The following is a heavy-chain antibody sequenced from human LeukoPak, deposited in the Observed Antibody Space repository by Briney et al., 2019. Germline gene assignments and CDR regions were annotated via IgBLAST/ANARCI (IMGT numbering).Heavy chain of an antibody. J-gene: IGHJ4*02. CDR3: ARDQGVAVASY. Sequence: GGSLRLSCAASGFTFSSYSMSWIRQAPGKGLEWVSYISSSSSTIYYADSVKGRFTISRDNAKNSLYLQMNSLRAEDTAVNYCARDQGVAVASYWGQGTLVTVSS. CDR1: GFTFSSYS. D-gene: IGHD6-19*01. CDR2: ISSSSSTI. V-gene: IGHV3-48*04.